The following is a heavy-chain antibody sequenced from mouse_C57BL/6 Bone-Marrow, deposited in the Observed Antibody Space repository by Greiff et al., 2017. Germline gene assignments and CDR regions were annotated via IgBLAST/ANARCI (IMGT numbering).Heavy chain of an antibody. Sequence: QVQLQQPGAELVMPGASVKLSCKASGYTFTSYWMHWVKQRPGQGLEWIGKIDPSDSYTNYNQKFKGKSTLTVDKSSSTAYMQLSSLTSEDSAVYYCAREGTVVAFDYWGQGTTLTDSS. CDR3: AREGTVVAFDY. D-gene: IGHD1-1*01. V-gene: IGHV1-69*01. CDR1: GYTFTSYW. J-gene: IGHJ2*01. CDR2: IDPSDSYT.